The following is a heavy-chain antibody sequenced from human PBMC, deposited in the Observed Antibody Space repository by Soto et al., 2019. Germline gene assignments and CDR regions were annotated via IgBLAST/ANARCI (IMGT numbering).Heavy chain of an antibody. CDR2: IVVGSGNT. J-gene: IGHJ6*02. D-gene: IGHD2-2*01. V-gene: IGHV1-58*01. CDR1: GFAFTSSA. CDR3: AASGVVPAAIAYYYGMDV. Sequence: SVKVSCKASGFAFTSSAVQWVRQARGQRLEWIGWIVVGSGNTNYAQKFQERVTITRDMSTSTAYMELSSLRSEDTAVYYCAASGVVPAAIAYYYGMDVWGQGTTVTVSS.